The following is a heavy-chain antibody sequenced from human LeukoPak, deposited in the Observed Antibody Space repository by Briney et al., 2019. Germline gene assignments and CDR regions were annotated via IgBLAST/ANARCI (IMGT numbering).Heavy chain of an antibody. CDR3: AKQVAGTSLFDY. CDR1: GFTFSSYA. D-gene: IGHD6-19*01. V-gene: IGHV3-23*01. CDR2: ISGSGGST. Sequence: GGSLGLSCAASGFTFSSYAMSWVRQTPGKGLEWVSAISGSGGSTYYADSVKGRFTISRDNSKNTLYLQMNSLRAEDTAVYYCAKQVAGTSLFDYWGQGTLVTVSS. J-gene: IGHJ4*02.